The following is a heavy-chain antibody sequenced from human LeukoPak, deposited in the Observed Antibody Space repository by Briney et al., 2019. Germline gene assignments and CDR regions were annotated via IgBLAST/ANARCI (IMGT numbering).Heavy chain of an antibody. CDR2: IYSGGST. J-gene: IGHJ4*02. Sequence: GGSLRLSCAASGFTVSSNYMSWVRQAPGKGLEWVSVIYSGGSTYYADSVKGRFTISRDNSKNTLYLQMNSLRAEDTALYYCAKERDYRVSTSCDFWGQGTQVTVSS. D-gene: IGHD3-10*01. V-gene: IGHV3-66*01. CDR1: GFTVSSNY. CDR3: AKERDYRVSTSCDF.